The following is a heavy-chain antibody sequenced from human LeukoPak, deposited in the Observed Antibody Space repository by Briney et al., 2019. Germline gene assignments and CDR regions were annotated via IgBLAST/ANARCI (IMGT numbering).Heavy chain of an antibody. CDR1: GYTFTSYG. CDR2: ISAYNKR. Sequence: GASVKLSCKASGYTFTSYGINWVRQAPGQGLECMGWISAYNKRNYAQKYQGRVTMTTDTSTSTAYIDLRNLRSDDTAVYYCARVSGPPDYGDYVSENWFDPWGQGTLVTVSS. CDR3: ARVSGPPDYGDYVSENWFDP. J-gene: IGHJ5*02. D-gene: IGHD4-17*01. V-gene: IGHV1-18*01.